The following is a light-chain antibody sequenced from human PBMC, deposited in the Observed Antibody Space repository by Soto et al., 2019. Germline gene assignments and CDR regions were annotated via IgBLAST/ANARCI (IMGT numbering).Light chain of an antibody. J-gene: IGLJ2*01. Sequence: QSALTQPPSSSGSPGQSVTISCTGTSSDVGGYNYVSWYQQHPGKAPELMIYEVSKRPSGVPDRFSGSKSGNTASLTVSGLQAEDEADYYCSSYAGSNKVVFGGGTKVTVL. V-gene: IGLV2-8*01. CDR2: EVS. CDR3: SSYAGSNKVV. CDR1: SSDVGGYNY.